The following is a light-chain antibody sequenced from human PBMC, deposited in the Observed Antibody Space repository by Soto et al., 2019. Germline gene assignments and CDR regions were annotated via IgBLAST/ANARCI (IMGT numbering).Light chain of an antibody. V-gene: IGKV1-5*01. J-gene: IGKJ1*01. Sequence: DIQMTQSPSTLAAFVGGRVTITCRASQSINIWLAWYQLQAGTAPKLLIYDASTLKSGVPSRFSGSACGKDFPLTISSLQHDDFASYYRQRYSTSSTFGQGTKVDIK. CDR3: QRYSTSST. CDR2: DAS. CDR1: QSINIW.